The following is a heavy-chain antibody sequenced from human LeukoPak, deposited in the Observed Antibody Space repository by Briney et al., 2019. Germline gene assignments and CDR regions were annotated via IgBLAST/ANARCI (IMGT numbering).Heavy chain of an antibody. V-gene: IGHV6-1*01. J-gene: IGHJ4*02. CDR3: ARSIAAAGTFADY. CDR1: GDSVSRNTAG. CDR2: TYYRSKWYN. Sequence: SQTLSLTCAISGDSVSRNTAGWNWIRQSPSRGLEWLGRTYYRSKWYNDFAPSVRNRITINPDTSKNQFSLQLNSVTPEDTAVYYCARSIAAAGTFADYWGQGTLVTVSS. D-gene: IGHD6-13*01.